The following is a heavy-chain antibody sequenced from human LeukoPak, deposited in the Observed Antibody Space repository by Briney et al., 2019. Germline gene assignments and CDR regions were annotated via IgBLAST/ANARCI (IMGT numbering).Heavy chain of an antibody. Sequence: GGSLRLSCAASGFSVRTTYMSWVRQAPGKGLEWVSVLYTGGGTDHADSVKGRFTISRDNARNSLYLQMNSLRAEDTAVYYCARGQHFRVYDSSDYHPYWGQGTLVTVSS. J-gene: IGHJ4*02. D-gene: IGHD3-22*01. V-gene: IGHV3-53*01. CDR3: ARGQHFRVYDSSDYHPY. CDR1: GFSVRTTY. CDR2: LYTGGGT.